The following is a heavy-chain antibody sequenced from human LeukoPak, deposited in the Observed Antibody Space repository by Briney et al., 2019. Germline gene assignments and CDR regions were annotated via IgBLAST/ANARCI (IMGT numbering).Heavy chain of an antibody. V-gene: IGHV3-7*04. D-gene: IGHD4-17*01. J-gene: IGHJ3*02. CDR1: GFTFSSYW. CDR3: ARDSRLRSLDAFDI. CDR2: INQDGSEK. Sequence: GGSLRLSCAASGFTFSSYWMMWLRQAPGKGLEWVANINQDGSEKYYVDSVKGRFTISRDTAKNSLYLQMNSLRAEDTAVYYCARDSRLRSLDAFDIWGQGTMVTVSS.